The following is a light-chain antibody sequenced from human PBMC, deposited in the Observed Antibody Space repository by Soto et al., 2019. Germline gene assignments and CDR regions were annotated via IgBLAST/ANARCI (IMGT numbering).Light chain of an antibody. V-gene: IGKV3-20*01. Sequence: EVVLTQSPGTLSLSPGERATLSCRASQTMNSNYLAWYQHKPGQAPRLLIFGASRRATGIPDRFIVSGSGTDFTLTISRLEPEDIAVYYGQQSGGSLYTFGQGTKVEIK. CDR1: QTMNSNY. CDR2: GAS. CDR3: QQSGGSLYT. J-gene: IGKJ2*01.